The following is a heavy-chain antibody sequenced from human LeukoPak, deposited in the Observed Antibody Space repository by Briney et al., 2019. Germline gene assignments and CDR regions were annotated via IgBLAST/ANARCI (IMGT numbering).Heavy chain of an antibody. J-gene: IGHJ4*02. V-gene: IGHV3-30*02. CDR3: AKWATPYGSGSYFDY. CDR1: GFTFSSYG. D-gene: IGHD3-10*01. CDR2: IRYDGSNK. Sequence: GGSLRLSCAASGFTFSSYGMHWVRQAPGKGLEWVAFIRYDGSNKYYADSVKGRFTISRDNSKNTLYLQMNSLRAEGTAVYYCAKWATPYGSGSYFDYWGQGTLVTVSS.